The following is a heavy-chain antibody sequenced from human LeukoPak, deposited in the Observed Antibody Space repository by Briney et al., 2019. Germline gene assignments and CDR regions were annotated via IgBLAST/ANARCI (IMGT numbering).Heavy chain of an antibody. Sequence: GGSLRLSCAASGFTFSSYWMSWVRQAPGKGLKWVANIKQDGSEKYYVDSVKGRFTISRDNAKNSLYLQMNSLRAEDTAVYYCARMRDVVVPAALDFWGQGTLVTVSS. CDR2: IKQDGSEK. J-gene: IGHJ4*02. CDR3: ARMRDVVVPAALDF. D-gene: IGHD2-2*01. CDR1: GFTFSSYW. V-gene: IGHV3-7*01.